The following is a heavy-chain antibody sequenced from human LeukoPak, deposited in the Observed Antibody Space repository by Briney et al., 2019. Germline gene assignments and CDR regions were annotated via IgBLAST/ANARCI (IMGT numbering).Heavy chain of an antibody. J-gene: IGHJ6*04. CDR3: ARVEVAAGPLNNYYYYYYGMDV. Sequence: SVKVSCKASGGTFSSYAISWVRQAPGQGLEWMGGIIPIFGTANYAQKFQGRVTITADKSTSTAYMELSGLRSEDTAVYYCARVEVAAGPLNNYYYYYYGMDVWGKGTTVTVSS. D-gene: IGHD6-13*01. CDR2: IIPIFGTA. CDR1: GGTFSSYA. V-gene: IGHV1-69*06.